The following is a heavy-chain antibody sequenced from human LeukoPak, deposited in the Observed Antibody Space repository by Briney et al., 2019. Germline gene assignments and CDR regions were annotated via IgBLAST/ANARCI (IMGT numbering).Heavy chain of an antibody. J-gene: IGHJ4*02. CDR3: VKDRTGTYTLDY. D-gene: IGHD3-10*01. CDR2: ISGTGSTI. Sequence: GGSLRLTCAASGFPFSSYEMNWVRQAPGKGLEWISRISGTGSTIYYADSVKGRFTISRDNSKNTLNLQMNSLRAEDTAVYYCVKDRTGTYTLDYWGQGTLVTVSS. V-gene: IGHV3-48*03. CDR1: GFPFSSYE.